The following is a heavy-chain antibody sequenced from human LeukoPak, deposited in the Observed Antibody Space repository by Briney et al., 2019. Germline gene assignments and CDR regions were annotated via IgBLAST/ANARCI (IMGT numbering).Heavy chain of an antibody. CDR3: ARGNYHGMDV. CDR1: GFTFSSHW. J-gene: IGHJ6*02. CDR2: INSDASRT. Sequence: GGSLRLSCTASGFTFSSHWMTWVRQPPGKGQVWVSSINSDASRTSHADSVKGRFTISRDNAKNTLYLQLNSLRAEDTAVYYCARGNYHGMDVWGQGTTVTVSS. D-gene: IGHD3-10*01. V-gene: IGHV3-74*01.